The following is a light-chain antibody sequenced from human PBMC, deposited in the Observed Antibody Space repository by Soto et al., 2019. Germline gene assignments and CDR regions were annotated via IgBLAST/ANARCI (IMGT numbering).Light chain of an antibody. CDR2: EVS. J-gene: IGLJ2*01. V-gene: IGLV2-14*01. CDR1: SSDVGGYNY. CDR3: SSSTSSDTLL. Sequence: QSVLTQPASVSGSPGQSITISCTGTSSDVGGYNYVSWYQQHPGKAPKLMIYEVSNRPSGVSNRFSGSKSGNTASRTISGRQAEDEADYYCSSSTSSDTLLFGGGTKLTVL.